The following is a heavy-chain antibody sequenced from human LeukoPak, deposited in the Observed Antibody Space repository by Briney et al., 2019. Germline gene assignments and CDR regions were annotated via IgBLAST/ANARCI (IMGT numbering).Heavy chain of an antibody. CDR2: ISGSGGST. CDR3: ARIAAAFDAFDI. Sequence: GGSLRLSCAASGFTFSSYAMSWVRQAPGKGLEWVSAISGSGGSTYYADSVKGRFTISRDNSKNTLYLQMNSLRAEGTAVYYCARIAAAFDAFDIWGQGTMVTVSS. D-gene: IGHD6-13*01. J-gene: IGHJ3*02. CDR1: GFTFSSYA. V-gene: IGHV3-23*01.